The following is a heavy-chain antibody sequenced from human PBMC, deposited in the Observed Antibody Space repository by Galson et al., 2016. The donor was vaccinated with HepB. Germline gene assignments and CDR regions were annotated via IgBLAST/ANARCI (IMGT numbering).Heavy chain of an antibody. Sequence: SVKVSCKASGYTFTNYYIHWVRQAPGQGLEWMGIINPTDVITPYAQKFQGRVTMTRDTSTSTVYMELSSLGPADPAVYYCARGADSGYDLGDYWGQGTLVTVSS. J-gene: IGHJ4*02. CDR1: GYTFTNYY. CDR2: INPTDVIT. D-gene: IGHD5-12*01. CDR3: ARGADSGYDLGDY. V-gene: IGHV1-46*01.